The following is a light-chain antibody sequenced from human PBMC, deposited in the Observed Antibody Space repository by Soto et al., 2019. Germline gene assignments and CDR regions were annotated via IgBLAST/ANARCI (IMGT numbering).Light chain of an antibody. Sequence: VVTQPPSVSVAPGQTATVTCGGTNVGSKSVHWYQQKPGQAPVLVVYDDSDRPSGIPERFSGSNSGNTATLTISRVEAGDEADYYCQVWDTTSDQGVFGTGTKLTVL. J-gene: IGLJ1*01. CDR2: DDS. CDR1: NVGSKS. CDR3: QVWDTTSDQGV. V-gene: IGLV3-21*02.